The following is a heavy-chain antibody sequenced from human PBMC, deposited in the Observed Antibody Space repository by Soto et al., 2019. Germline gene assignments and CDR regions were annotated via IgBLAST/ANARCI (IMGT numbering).Heavy chain of an antibody. Sequence: QVQLVESGGGVVQPGRSLRLSCAASGFTFSSYAMHWVRQAPGKGLEWVAVISYDGSNKYYADSVKGRFTISRDNSKNTLYLQMNSLRAEDTAVYYCARDGHYYDCWSGYYYYGMDVWGQGTTVTVSS. V-gene: IGHV3-30-3*01. J-gene: IGHJ6*02. CDR1: GFTFSSYA. CDR3: ARDGHYYDCWSGYYYYGMDV. CDR2: ISYDGSNK. D-gene: IGHD3-3*01.